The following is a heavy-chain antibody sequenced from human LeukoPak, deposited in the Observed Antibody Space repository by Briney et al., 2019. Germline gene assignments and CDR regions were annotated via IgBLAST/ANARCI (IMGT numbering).Heavy chain of an antibody. Sequence: GGSLRLSCATSGFTFSHRGMVWARQAPGNGLDWVSYISPSGDTVYYADSVKGRFTVSRDNAKSSMFLQMESLRVEDTAKYYCARVEGPTEFVYYLDFWGQGTLATVSS. D-gene: IGHD1-1*01. V-gene: IGHV3-48*01. CDR2: ISPSGDTV. J-gene: IGHJ4*02. CDR3: ARVEGPTEFVYYLDF. CDR1: GFTFSHRG.